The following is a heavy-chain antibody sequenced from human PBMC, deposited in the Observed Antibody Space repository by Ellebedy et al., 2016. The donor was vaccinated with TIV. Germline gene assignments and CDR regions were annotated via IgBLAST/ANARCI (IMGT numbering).Heavy chain of an antibody. Sequence: GESLKISCAASGFIFSDYYMTWIRQAPGKGLEWVSCISSSSSYTDYADSVKGRFTISRDNAKNSLYLQMNSLRAEDTAVYYCGTGPDYGMDVWGQGTTVTVSS. CDR2: ISSSSSYT. V-gene: IGHV3-11*03. CDR3: GTGPDYGMDV. J-gene: IGHJ6*02. D-gene: IGHD2-8*02. CDR1: GFIFSDYY.